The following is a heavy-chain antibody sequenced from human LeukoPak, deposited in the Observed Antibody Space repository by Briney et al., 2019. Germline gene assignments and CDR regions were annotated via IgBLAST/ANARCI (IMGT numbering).Heavy chain of an antibody. V-gene: IGHV4-38-2*02. J-gene: IGHJ4*02. Sequence: PSETLSLTCTVSGGSIGDDYFTWLRQPPGKGLEWIGSIYHSGSTYYNPSLKSRVTISVDTSKNQFSLKLSSVTAADTAVYYCARVRYSYGYYFDYWGQGTLVTVSS. CDR3: ARVRYSYGYYFDY. CDR1: GGSIGDDY. CDR2: IYHSGST. D-gene: IGHD5-18*01.